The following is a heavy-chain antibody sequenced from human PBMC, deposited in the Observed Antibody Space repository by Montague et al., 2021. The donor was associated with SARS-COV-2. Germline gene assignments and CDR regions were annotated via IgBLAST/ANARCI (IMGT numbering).Heavy chain of an antibody. D-gene: IGHD3-10*01. Sequence: SETRSLTCTVSGGSISSSTYYWAWIRQPPGKGLEWIGRIYTRGSTSYNLSLKSRVTISLDTSKNQFSLKLTSVTAADTAVYYCARDLGANYGMDVWGQGTTVTVSS. J-gene: IGHJ6*02. CDR3: ARDLGANYGMDV. V-gene: IGHV4-39*07. CDR1: GGSISSSTYY. CDR2: IYTRGST.